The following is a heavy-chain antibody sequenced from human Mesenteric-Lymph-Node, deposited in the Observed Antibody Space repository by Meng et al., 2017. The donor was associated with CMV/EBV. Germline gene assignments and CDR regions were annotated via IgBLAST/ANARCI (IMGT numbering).Heavy chain of an antibody. V-gene: IGHV3-11*04. J-gene: IGHJ6*02. CDR1: GFTFSDYY. CDR3: ARVTSYDRGGMDV. Sequence: GESLKISCAASGFTFSDYYMSWIRQAPGKGLEWVSYITTGGSSIYYADSVKGRFTISGDNSKNTLYLQMNSLRAEDTAVYYCARVTSYDRGGMDVWGQGTTVTVSS. CDR2: ITTGGSSI. D-gene: IGHD2/OR15-2a*01.